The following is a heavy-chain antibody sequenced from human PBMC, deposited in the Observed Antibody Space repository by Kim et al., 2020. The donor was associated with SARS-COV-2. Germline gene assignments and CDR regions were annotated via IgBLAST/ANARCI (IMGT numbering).Heavy chain of an antibody. V-gene: IGHV3-7*01. Sequence: AKNYVDSVKARFTISRDNAMTSVYLQLNSLRAEDTAVYYCATSRDAPGNDWGQGTLVTVSS. CDR2: AK. CDR3: ATSRDAPGND. J-gene: IGHJ4*02. D-gene: IGHD2-8*01.